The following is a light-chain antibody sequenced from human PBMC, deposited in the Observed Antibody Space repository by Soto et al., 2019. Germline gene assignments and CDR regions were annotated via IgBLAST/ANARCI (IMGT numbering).Light chain of an antibody. V-gene: IGKV4-1*01. Sequence: DIVMTQSPDSLAVSLGERATINCKSTQSVLYSSTNKNYLAWYQQKPGQPPKLLIYWASTRESGVPDRFSGSWSGTDFTLTISSLQAEDVAVYYCQQYYSALVTFGPGTKVDIK. J-gene: IGKJ3*01. CDR3: QQYYSALVT. CDR2: WAS. CDR1: QSVLYSSTNKNY.